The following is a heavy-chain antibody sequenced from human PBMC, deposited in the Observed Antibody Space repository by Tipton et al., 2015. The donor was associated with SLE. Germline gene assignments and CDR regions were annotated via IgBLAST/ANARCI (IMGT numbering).Heavy chain of an antibody. CDR2: IYYSGST. CDR3: ARDISSWFDAFDI. J-gene: IGHJ3*02. D-gene: IGHD6-13*01. Sequence: TLSLTCTVSGGSISSHSWSWIRQPPGKGLECIGYIYYSGSTYYNPSLKSRVTISIDTSKNQFSLRLSSVTAADTAVYYCARDISSWFDAFDIWGQGTMVTVSS. V-gene: IGHV4-59*11. CDR1: GGSISSHS.